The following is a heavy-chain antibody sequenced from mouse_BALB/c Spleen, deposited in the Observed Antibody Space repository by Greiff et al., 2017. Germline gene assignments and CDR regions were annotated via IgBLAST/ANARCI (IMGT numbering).Heavy chain of an antibody. Sequence: LQQPGSELVRPGASVKLSCKASGYTFTSYGMHWVKQRHGQGLEWIGNIYPGSGSTNYDEKFKSKGTLTVDTSSSTAYMHLSSLTSEDSAVYYCTRAGDYAMDYWGQGTSVTVSS. CDR1: GYTFTSYG. CDR2: IYPGSGST. V-gene: IGHV1S22*01. CDR3: TRAGDYAMDY. J-gene: IGHJ4*01.